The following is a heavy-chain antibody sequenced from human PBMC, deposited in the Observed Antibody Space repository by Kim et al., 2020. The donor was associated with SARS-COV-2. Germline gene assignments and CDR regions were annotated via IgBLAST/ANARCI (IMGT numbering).Heavy chain of an antibody. D-gene: IGHD3-10*01. V-gene: IGHV3-48*02. CDR3: ARDVHSYSYYDSGSYYSD. CDR2: ISSSSSTI. Sequence: GGSLRLSCAASGFTFSSYSMNWVRQAPGKGLEWVSYISSSSSTIYYADSVKGRFTISRDNAKNSLYLQMNGLRDEDTAVYFCARDVHSYSYYDSGSYYSDWGQGALVTVSS. J-gene: IGHJ4*02. CDR1: GFTFSSYS.